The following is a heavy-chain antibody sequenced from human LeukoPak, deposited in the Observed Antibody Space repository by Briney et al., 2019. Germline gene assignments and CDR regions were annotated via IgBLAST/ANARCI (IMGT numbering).Heavy chain of an antibody. D-gene: IGHD3-16*01. J-gene: IGHJ6*02. Sequence: GGSLRLSCAASGFTFSSYWMNWARQAPGKGLEWVASINHNGNVNYYVDSVKGRFTISRDNAKNSLYLQMSNSRAEDTAVYFCARGGGLDVWGQGATVAVSS. V-gene: IGHV3-7*03. CDR3: ARGGGLDV. CDR1: GFTFSSYW. CDR2: INHNGNVN.